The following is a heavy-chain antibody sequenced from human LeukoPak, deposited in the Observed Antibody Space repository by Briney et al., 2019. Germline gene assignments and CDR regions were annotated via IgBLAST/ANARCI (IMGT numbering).Heavy chain of an antibody. J-gene: IGHJ4*02. Sequence: ASVNVSCKASGYTFTSYYMHWVRQAPGQGLEWMGIINPSGGSTSYAQKFQGRVTMTRDTSTSTVYMELSSLRSEDTAVYYCARDLGWLQSDYYFDYWGQGTLVTVSS. CDR2: INPSGGST. CDR3: ARDLGWLQSDYYFDY. CDR1: GYTFTSYY. V-gene: IGHV1-46*01. D-gene: IGHD5-24*01.